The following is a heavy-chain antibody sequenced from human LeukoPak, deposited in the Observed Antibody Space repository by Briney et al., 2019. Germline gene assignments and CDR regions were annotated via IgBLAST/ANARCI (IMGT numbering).Heavy chain of an antibody. D-gene: IGHD6-6*01. J-gene: IGHJ4*02. CDR2: ISSSSSYI. CDR1: GFTFSSYS. Sequence: GGSLRLSCAASGFTFSSYSMNWVRQAPGKGLEWVSSISSSSSYIYYADSAKGRFTISRDNAKNSLYLQMNGLRAEDTAVYYCARGSGRSSSSGVDYWGQGTLVTVSS. CDR3: ARGSGRSSSSGVDY. V-gene: IGHV3-21*01.